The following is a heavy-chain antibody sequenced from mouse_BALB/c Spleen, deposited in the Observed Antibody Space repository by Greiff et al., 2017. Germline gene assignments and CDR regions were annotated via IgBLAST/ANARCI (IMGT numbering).Heavy chain of an antibody. D-gene: IGHD2-4*01. CDR3: ARYYDYDYAMDY. V-gene: IGHV5-17*02. CDR2: ISSGSSTI. Sequence: EVHLVESGGGLVQPGGSRKLSCAASGFTFSSFGMHWVRQAPEKGLEWVAYISSGSSTIYYADTVKGRFTISRDNPKNTLFLQMTSLRSEDTAMYYCARYYDYDYAMDYWGQGTSVTVSS. CDR1: GFTFSSFG. J-gene: IGHJ4*01.